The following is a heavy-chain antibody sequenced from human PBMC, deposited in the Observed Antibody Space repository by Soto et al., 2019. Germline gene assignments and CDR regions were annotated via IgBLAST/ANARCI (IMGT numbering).Heavy chain of an antibody. CDR1: GGSISSGGYY. D-gene: IGHD6-13*01. CDR2: IYYSGST. Sequence: QVQLQESGPGLVKPSQTLSLTCTVSGGSISSGGYYWSWIRQHPGKGLEWIGYIYYSGSTYYNPSLKSRVTISVDTSKNQFSLKLSSVTAADTAVYCCARELISSSSEIGFDYWGQGTLVTVSS. V-gene: IGHV4-31*03. CDR3: ARELISSSSEIGFDY. J-gene: IGHJ4*02.